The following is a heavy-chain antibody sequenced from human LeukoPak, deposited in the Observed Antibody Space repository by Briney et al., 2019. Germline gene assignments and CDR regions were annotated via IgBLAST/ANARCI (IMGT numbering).Heavy chain of an antibody. Sequence: GGSLRLSCAASGFTFSSYGMHWVRQAPGKGLEWVAVISYDGSNKYYADSVKGRFTISRDNSKNTLYLQMNSLRAEDTAVYYCASYLGTGSGTTYYYYGMDVWGQGTTVTVSS. J-gene: IGHJ6*02. CDR1: GFTFSSYG. CDR3: ASYLGTGSGTTYYYYGMDV. CDR2: ISYDGSNK. V-gene: IGHV3-30*03. D-gene: IGHD1-1*01.